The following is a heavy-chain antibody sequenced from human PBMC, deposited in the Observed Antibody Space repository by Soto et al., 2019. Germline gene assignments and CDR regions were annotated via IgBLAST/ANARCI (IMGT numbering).Heavy chain of an antibody. CDR3: ARSITIFGVVIGYYFDY. CDR2: IWYDGSNK. J-gene: IGHJ4*02. V-gene: IGHV3-33*08. Sequence: PWGSLRLSCAASVFTFSSYGMHWVRQAPGKGLDLVAVIWYDGSNKYYADSVKGRFTISRDNSKNTLYLQMNSLRAEDTAVYYCARSITIFGVVIGYYFDYWGQGTMVTVSS. CDR1: VFTFSSYG. D-gene: IGHD3-3*01.